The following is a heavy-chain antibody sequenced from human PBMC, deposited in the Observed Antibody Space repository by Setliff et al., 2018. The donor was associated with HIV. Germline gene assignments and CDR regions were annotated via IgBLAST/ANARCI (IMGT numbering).Heavy chain of an antibody. CDR2: ISPIFGTS. CDR3: ARDAVPHCSDASCYGRGAFDV. J-gene: IGHJ3*01. V-gene: IGHV1-69*13. D-gene: IGHD2-2*01. CDR1: GGTSSNYA. Sequence: ASVKVSCKASGGTSSNYAISWVRQAPGQGLEWMGGISPIFGTSNYAQKFQGRVTITADESTSTAYMELSSLRSTDTAVYYCARDAVPHCSDASCYGRGAFDVWGQGTLVTVSS.